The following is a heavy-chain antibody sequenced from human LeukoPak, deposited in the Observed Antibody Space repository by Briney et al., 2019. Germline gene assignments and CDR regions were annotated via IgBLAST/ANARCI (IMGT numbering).Heavy chain of an antibody. J-gene: IGHJ4*02. CDR1: GFTFSSYA. CDR2: ISGSGGST. D-gene: IGHD2-21*01. Sequence: PGGSLRLSCAASGFTFSSYAMSWVRQAPGKGLEWVSAISGSGGSTYYADSVKGRFTISRDNSKNTLYPQMNSLRAEDTAVYYCAKPWSGGDNFDYWGQGTLVTVSS. CDR3: AKPWSGGDNFDY. V-gene: IGHV3-23*01.